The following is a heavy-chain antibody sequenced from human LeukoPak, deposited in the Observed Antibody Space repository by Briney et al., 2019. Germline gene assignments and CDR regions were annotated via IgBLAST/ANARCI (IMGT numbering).Heavy chain of an antibody. CDR1: GYTFTGYY. V-gene: IGHV1-24*01. CDR3: ATDITREDAFDI. J-gene: IGHJ3*02. D-gene: IGHD3-10*01. CDR2: FDPEDGET. Sequence: ASVKVSCKASGYTFTGYYMHWVRQAPGQGLEWMGGFDPEDGETIYAQKFQGRVTVTEDTSTDTAYMELSSLRSEDTAVYYCATDITREDAFDIWGQGTMVTVSS.